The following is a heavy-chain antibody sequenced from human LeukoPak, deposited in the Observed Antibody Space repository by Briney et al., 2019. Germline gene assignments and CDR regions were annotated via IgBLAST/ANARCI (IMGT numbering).Heavy chain of an antibody. CDR3: AKEGGYCSSTSCLYFDY. Sequence: GGSLRLSCAASGFTFSSYSMNWVRQAPGKGLEWVSAISGSGGSTHYAESVKGRFTISRDNSKNTLYLQMNSLRAEDTAVYYCAKEGGYCSSTSCLYFDYWGQGTLVTVSS. CDR1: GFTFSSYS. D-gene: IGHD2-2*01. V-gene: IGHV3-23*01. CDR2: ISGSGGST. J-gene: IGHJ4*02.